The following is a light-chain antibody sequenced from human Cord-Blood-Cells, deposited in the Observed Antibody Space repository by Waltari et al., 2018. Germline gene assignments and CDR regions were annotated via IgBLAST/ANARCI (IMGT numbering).Light chain of an antibody. J-gene: IGKJ1*01. Sequence: EIVMTQSPATLSVSPGERATLCCRASQSVSSNLAWYQQKPGQAPRLLIYGASTRATGIPARFSGSGSGTEFTLTISSLQSEDFAVYYCQQYNNLPPGTFGQGTKVEIK. CDR1: QSVSSN. CDR2: GAS. V-gene: IGKV3-15*01. CDR3: QQYNNLPPGT.